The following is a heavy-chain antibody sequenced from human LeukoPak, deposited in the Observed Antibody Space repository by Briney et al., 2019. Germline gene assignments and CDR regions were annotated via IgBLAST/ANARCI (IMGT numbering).Heavy chain of an antibody. J-gene: IGHJ4*02. D-gene: IGHD6-13*01. CDR3: ARPRQQLGVFIDY. CDR1: GGSISSSSYY. CDR2: IYYSGST. V-gene: IGHV4-39*01. Sequence: SETLSLTCTVSGGSISSSSYYWGWIRQPPGKGLEWIGSIYYSGSTYYNPSLKSRVTISVDTSKNQFSLKLSSVTAADTAVYYCARPRQQLGVFIDYWGQGTLVTVSS.